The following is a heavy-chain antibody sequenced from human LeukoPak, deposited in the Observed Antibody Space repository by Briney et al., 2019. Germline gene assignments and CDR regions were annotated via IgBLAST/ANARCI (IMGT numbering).Heavy chain of an antibody. Sequence: GGSLRLSCAASGFAFSNLAMGWVRQAPGQGLEWVSVISDSGSLTYYADSVKGRFTISRDNSKNTLFLQMNSLGAEDTAVYYCAKDARRTNGWYFFDYWGQGTLVTVSS. V-gene: IGHV3-23*01. CDR2: ISDSGSLT. D-gene: IGHD6-19*01. J-gene: IGHJ4*02. CDR3: AKDARRTNGWYFFDY. CDR1: GFAFSNLA.